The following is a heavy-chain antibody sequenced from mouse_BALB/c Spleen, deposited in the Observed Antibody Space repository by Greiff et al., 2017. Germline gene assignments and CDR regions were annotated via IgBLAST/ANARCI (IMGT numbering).Heavy chain of an antibody. J-gene: IGHJ2*01. CDR3: AREGYGNSYYFDY. D-gene: IGHD2-1*01. CDR1: GYSITSDYA. Sequence: EVQLVESGPGLVKPSQSLSLTCTVTGYSITSDYAWNWIRQFPGNKLEWMGYISYSGSTSYNPSLKSRISITRDTSKNQFFLQLNSVTTEDTATYYCAREGYGNSYYFDYWGQGTTLTVSS. CDR2: ISYSGST. V-gene: IGHV3-2*02.